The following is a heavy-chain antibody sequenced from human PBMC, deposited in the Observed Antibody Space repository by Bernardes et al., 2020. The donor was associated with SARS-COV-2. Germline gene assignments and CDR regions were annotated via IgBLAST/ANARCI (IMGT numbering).Heavy chain of an antibody. D-gene: IGHD6-19*01. CDR3: ARDMAVTHAFDI. CDR2: ISYDGSNK. V-gene: IGHV3-30-3*01. Sequence: GGSLRLSCAASGFTFSSYAMHWVRQAPGKGLEWVAVISYDGSNKYYADSVKGRFTISRDNSKNTLYLQMNSLRAEDTAVYYCARDMAVTHAFDIWGQGTMVTVSS. J-gene: IGHJ3*02. CDR1: GFTFSSYA.